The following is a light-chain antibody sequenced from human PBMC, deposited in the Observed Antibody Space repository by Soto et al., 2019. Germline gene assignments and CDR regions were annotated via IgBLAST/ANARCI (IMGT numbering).Light chain of an antibody. CDR3: QNYKSAPET. CDR2: AAS. CDR1: QGISNF. J-gene: IGKJ3*01. Sequence: DIQMTQSPSSLSASVGDRVTITCRASQGISNFLAWYQHKPGKVPKLLIYAASTLQSGVPSRFSGSGSVTDFTLTISSLQPEDVATYYCQNYKSAPETFGPGTKVDIK. V-gene: IGKV1-27*01.